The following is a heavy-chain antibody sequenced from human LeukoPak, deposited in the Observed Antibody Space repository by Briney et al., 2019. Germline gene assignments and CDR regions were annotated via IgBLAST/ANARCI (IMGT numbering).Heavy chain of an antibody. CDR3: ARVLAAAGPGGEFDY. D-gene: IGHD6-13*01. V-gene: IGHV4-4*07. J-gene: IGHJ4*02. CDR2: IYTSGST. Sequence: SETLSLTCTVSCGSISSYYWSWIRQPAGKGLEWIGRIYTSGSTNYNPSLKSRVTMSVDTSKNQFSLKLGSVTAADTAVYYCARVLAAAGPGGEFDYWGQGTLVTVSS. CDR1: CGSISSYY.